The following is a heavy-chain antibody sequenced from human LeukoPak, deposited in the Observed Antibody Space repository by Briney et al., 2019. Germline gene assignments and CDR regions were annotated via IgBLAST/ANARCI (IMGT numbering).Heavy chain of an antibody. Sequence: SETLSLTCTVSGGSISSYFRSWIRQPPGKEMEWIGYFHYSGTTNYNPSLKSRVTISVDTSKNQFSLKLRFVTAADTAVYYCARTYSSGAFDIWGQGTMVTVSS. V-gene: IGHV4-59*08. CDR1: GGSISSYF. J-gene: IGHJ3*02. CDR3: ARTYSSGAFDI. CDR2: FHYSGTT. D-gene: IGHD6-25*01.